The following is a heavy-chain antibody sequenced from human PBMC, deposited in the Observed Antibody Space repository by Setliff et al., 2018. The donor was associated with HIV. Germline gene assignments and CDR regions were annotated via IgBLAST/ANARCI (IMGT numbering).Heavy chain of an antibody. V-gene: IGHV3-7*01. CDR3: ATQTGFYNSHWYDY. J-gene: IGHJ4*02. Sequence: LSLSCVASGLPFYNYWMTWLRRAPGRGLEWVANIKQDGSDMHYIESVKGRFTILRDNAKNSVFLQMNSLRAEDTGVYYCATQTGFYNSHWYDYWGQGTMVTVSS. D-gene: IGHD6-13*01. CDR1: GLPFYNYW. CDR2: IKQDGSDM.